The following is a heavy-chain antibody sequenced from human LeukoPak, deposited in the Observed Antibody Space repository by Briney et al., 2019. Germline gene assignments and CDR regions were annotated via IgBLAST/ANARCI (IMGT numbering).Heavy chain of an antibody. CDR1: GVSFSTYY. V-gene: IGHV4-34*01. CDR2: VNHSGYT. Sequence: PSETLSLTCDVSGVSFSTYYWSWIRQSPEKGLEWIGEVNHSGYTNYNPSLKGRVTISVDTSKNQFSLKLSSVTAANTAVYYCARQLYGSDYWGQGTLVTVSS. J-gene: IGHJ4*02. CDR3: ARQLYGSDY. D-gene: IGHD4-17*01.